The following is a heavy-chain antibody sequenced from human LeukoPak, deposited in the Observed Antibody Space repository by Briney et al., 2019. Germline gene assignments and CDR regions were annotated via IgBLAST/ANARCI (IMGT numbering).Heavy chain of an antibody. J-gene: IGHJ4*02. Sequence: GGSLRLSCAASGLAFSDYSMTWVRQAPGKGLFWVSGISAGGGSTYYADSVKGRFTISRDNSRNTLYLQMNSLRAEDTAVYYCAKDAAGPEYWGQGTLVTVSS. CDR3: AKDAAGPEY. D-gene: IGHD6-13*01. V-gene: IGHV3-23*01. CDR1: GLAFSDYS. CDR2: ISAGGGST.